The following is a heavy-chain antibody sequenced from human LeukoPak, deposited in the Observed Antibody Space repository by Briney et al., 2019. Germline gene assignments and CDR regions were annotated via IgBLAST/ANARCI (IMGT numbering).Heavy chain of an antibody. CDR2: IKSKTDGGTT. D-gene: IGHD5-24*01. CDR3: ARGHRADGYSYGPYYFDY. CDR1: GFTSSSYA. Sequence: GGSLRLSCAASGFTSSSYALNWVRQAPGKGLEWVGRIKSKTDGGTTDYAAPVKGRFTISGDDSKNTLYLQMNSLKTEDTAVYYCARGHRADGYSYGPYYFDYWGQGTLVTVSS. V-gene: IGHV3-15*01. J-gene: IGHJ4*02.